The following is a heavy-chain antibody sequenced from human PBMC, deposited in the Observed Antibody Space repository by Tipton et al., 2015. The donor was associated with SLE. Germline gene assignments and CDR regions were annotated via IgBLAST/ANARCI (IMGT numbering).Heavy chain of an antibody. CDR3: ARIARLRFGGDVFDI. CDR2: VYPSGDT. CDR1: GYSVSTGFY. Sequence: LRLSCTVFGYSVSTGFYWGWIRQPPGKGLEWIGHVYPSGDTNYNPSLKTRVSISIDTPKNQISLKLNSVTAADTAVYYCARIARLRFGGDVFDIWGQGTMVTVSS. V-gene: IGHV4-38-2*02. D-gene: IGHD5-12*01. J-gene: IGHJ3*02.